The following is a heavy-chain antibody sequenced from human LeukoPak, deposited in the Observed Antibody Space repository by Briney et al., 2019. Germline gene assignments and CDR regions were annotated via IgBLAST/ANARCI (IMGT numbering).Heavy chain of an antibody. CDR1: GYTFTSYD. V-gene: IGHV1-8*01. J-gene: IGHJ5*02. CDR3: ARDYSPLYYDIRFDP. Sequence: ASVKVSCKASGYTFTSYDINWVRQATGQGLEWMGWMSPNSGNTGYAQKFQGRVTMTRNTSISTAYMELSSLRSEDTAVYYCARDYSPLYYDIRFDPWGQGTLVTVSS. D-gene: IGHD3-9*01. CDR2: MSPNSGNT.